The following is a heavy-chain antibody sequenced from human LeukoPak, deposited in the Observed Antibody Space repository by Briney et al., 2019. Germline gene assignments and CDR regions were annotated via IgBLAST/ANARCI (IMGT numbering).Heavy chain of an antibody. CDR2: IYYSGST. V-gene: IGHV4-59*01. CDR1: GGSISSYY. Sequence: PSEPLSLTCTVSGGSISSYYWSWLRQPPGKGLEWFGYIYYSGSTNYNPSLKSRVTISVDTSKNQFSLKLSSVTAADTAVYYCARVRRLLWFGEQLDGAFDIWGQGTMVTVSS. J-gene: IGHJ3*02. D-gene: IGHD3-10*01. CDR3: ARVRRLLWFGEQLDGAFDI.